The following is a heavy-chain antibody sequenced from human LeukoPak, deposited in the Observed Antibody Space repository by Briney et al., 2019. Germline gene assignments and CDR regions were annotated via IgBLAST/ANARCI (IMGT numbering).Heavy chain of an antibody. CDR2: ISYDGSNK. J-gene: IGHJ5*02. CDR1: GFTFSSYA. D-gene: IGHD2-15*01. Sequence: GGSLRLSCAASGFTFSSYAMHWVRQAPGKGLEWVAVISYDGSNKYYADSVKGRFTISRDNSKNTLYLQMNSLRAEDTAVYYCAKDVKGLLSNWFDPWGQGTLVTVSS. CDR3: AKDVKGLLSNWFDP. V-gene: IGHV3-30-3*01.